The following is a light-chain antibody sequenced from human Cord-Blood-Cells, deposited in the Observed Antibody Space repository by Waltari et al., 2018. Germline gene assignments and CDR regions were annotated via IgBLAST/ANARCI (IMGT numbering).Light chain of an antibody. CDR1: QSVLYSSNNKNY. V-gene: IGKV4-1*01. J-gene: IGKJ4*01. CDR3: QQYYSTPLT. Sequence: DIVMTPSPDSLSVSLGVRATINCKSSQSVLYSSNNKNYLAWYQQKPGQPPKLLISWASTRESGVPDRFSGSGSGTDFTLTISSLQAEDVAVYYCQQYYSTPLTFGGGTKVEIK. CDR2: WAS.